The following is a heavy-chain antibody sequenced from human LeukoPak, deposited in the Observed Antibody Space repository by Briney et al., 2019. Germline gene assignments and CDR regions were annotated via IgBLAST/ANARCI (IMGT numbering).Heavy chain of an antibody. CDR3: ARGIAAAGSNWFDP. V-gene: IGHV4-59*08. Sequence: SETLSLTCTVSGGSISSYYWSWIRQPPGKGLEWIGYIYYSGSTNYNPSLKSRVTISVDTSKNQFSLKLSSVTAADTAVYYCARGIAAAGSNWFDPWGQETLVTVSS. D-gene: IGHD6-13*01. J-gene: IGHJ5*02. CDR2: IYYSGST. CDR1: GGSISSYY.